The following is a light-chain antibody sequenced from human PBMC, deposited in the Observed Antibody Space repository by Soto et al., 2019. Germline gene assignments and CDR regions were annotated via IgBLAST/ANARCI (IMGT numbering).Light chain of an antibody. Sequence: QAVGTQPPSVSGAPGQRVTISCTGSSSNIGAGYDVHWYQQLPGTAPKLLIYGNSNRPSGVPDRFSGSKSGTSASLAITGLQAEDEADYYCQSYDSSLSGSNVFGTGTKVTVL. CDR2: GNS. CDR1: SSNIGAGYD. CDR3: QSYDSSLSGSNV. J-gene: IGLJ1*01. V-gene: IGLV1-40*01.